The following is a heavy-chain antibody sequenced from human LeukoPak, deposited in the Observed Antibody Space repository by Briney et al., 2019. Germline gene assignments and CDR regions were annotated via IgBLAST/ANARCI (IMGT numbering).Heavy chain of an antibody. D-gene: IGHD2-21*02. J-gene: IGHJ4*02. V-gene: IGHV3-11*04. CDR2: ISSSGTTK. Sequence: GGALRLSCAASGFTFNEYSMIWIRQAPGKGLEGFSYISSSGTTKYYADSVKGRFTISRDNAKNSLYLQMNSLRAEDTAVYYCARDHSSSGPNCGGDCYLDYWGQGTLVSVSS. CDR1: GFTFNEYS. CDR3: ARDHSSSGPNCGGDCYLDY.